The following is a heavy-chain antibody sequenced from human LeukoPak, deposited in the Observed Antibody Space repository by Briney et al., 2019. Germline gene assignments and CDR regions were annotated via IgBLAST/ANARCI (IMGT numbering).Heavy chain of an antibody. D-gene: IGHD3-10*01. CDR2: IYSGGST. CDR3: ARDHNPKYYYVWGSYPPAYYFDY. CDR1: GFTVSSNY. V-gene: IGHV3-66*01. J-gene: IGHJ4*02. Sequence: LSGGSLRLSCAASGFTVSSNYMSWVRQAPGKGLEWVSVIYSGGSTYYADSVEGRFTISRDNSKNTLYLQMNSLRAEDTAVYYCARDHNPKYYYVWGSYPPAYYFDYGGKGPL.